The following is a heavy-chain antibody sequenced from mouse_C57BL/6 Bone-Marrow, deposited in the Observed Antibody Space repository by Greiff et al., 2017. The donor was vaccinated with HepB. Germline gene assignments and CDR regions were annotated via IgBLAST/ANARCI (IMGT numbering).Heavy chain of an antibody. Sequence: VQLQQSGAELVKPGASVKLSCKASGYTFTEYTIHWVKQRSGQGLEWIGWFYPGSGSIKYNEKFKDKATLTADKSSSTDYMELSRLTSEDSAVYVCARHEWARFSYDYDGGFAYWGQGTLVTVSA. J-gene: IGHJ3*01. D-gene: IGHD2-4*01. CDR1: GYTFTEYT. V-gene: IGHV1-62-2*01. CDR3: ARHEWARFSYDYDGGFAY. CDR2: FYPGSGSI.